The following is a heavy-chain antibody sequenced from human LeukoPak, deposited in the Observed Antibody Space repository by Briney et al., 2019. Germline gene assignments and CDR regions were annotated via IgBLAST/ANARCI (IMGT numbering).Heavy chain of an antibody. CDR1: GGTFSSYA. V-gene: IGHV1-69*05. Sequence: EASVKVSCKASGGTFSSYAISWVRQAPGQGLEWMGGIIPIFGTANYAQKVQGRVTITTHESTSTAYMELSSLRSEDTAVYYCASHYYYDSSGYYYSHAFDIWGQGTMVTVSS. J-gene: IGHJ3*02. CDR3: ASHYYYDSSGYYYSHAFDI. D-gene: IGHD3-22*01. CDR2: IIPIFGTA.